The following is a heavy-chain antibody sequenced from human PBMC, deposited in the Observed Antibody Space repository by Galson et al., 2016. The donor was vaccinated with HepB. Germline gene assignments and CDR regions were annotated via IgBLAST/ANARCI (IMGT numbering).Heavy chain of an antibody. D-gene: IGHD3-9*01. V-gene: IGHV1-24*01. CDR1: GYTLTELS. J-gene: IGHJ4*02. CDR3: ATGGGAGPLFYYGMEV. CDR2: FEPEDDET. Sequence: VKVSCKVSGYTLTELSMHWVRQAPGKGLEWMGGFEPEDDETAYAQRFQGRITMTEDASTDTAYMELSSLTSDDTAVYYCATGGGAGPLFYYGMEVWGQGTLITVSS.